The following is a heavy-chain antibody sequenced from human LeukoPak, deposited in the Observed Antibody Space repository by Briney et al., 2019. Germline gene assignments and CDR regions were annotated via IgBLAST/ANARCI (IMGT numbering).Heavy chain of an antibody. CDR3: AREYSSSSGRRAFDI. CDR1: GXSISGYY. Sequence: PSETLSLTCTVPGXSISGYYWSWIRQPPGKGLEWIGYIYYSGSTNYNPSLKSRLTISIDTSENQFSLKLSSVTAADTAVYYCAREYSSSSGRRAFDIWGQGTMVTVSS. D-gene: IGHD6-6*01. V-gene: IGHV4-59*08. J-gene: IGHJ3*02. CDR2: IYYSGST.